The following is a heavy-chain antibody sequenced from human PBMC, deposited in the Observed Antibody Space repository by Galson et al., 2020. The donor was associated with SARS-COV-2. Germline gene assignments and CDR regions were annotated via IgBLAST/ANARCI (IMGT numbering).Heavy chain of an antibody. Sequence: GGPLRLSFAASGFTFDDFAMHWVRQAPGKGLEWASAISWESNFIDYADSVKGRFIISRDNAKNSLYLQMNSLRTEDTALYYCAKEGTLIYGMEVWGQGTTVTVSS. CDR2: ISWESNFI. D-gene: IGHD1-1*01. J-gene: IGHJ6*02. V-gene: IGHV3-9*01. CDR3: AKEGTLIYGMEV. CDR1: GFTFDDFA.